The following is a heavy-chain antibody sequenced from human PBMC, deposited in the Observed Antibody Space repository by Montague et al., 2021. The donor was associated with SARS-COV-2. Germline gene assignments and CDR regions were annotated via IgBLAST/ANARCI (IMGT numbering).Heavy chain of an antibody. CDR3: ARVGGGTTRYFDT. Sequence: SETLSLTCAVSGGSISSSNWWSWVRQPPGKGLEWIGEIYHSGSTNYNPSLKSRVTISVDKSKNQFSLKLSSVTAADAAVYYCARVGGGTTRYFDTWGQGTLVTVSS. CDR2: IYHSGST. V-gene: IGHV4-4*02. J-gene: IGHJ4*02. D-gene: IGHD1-1*01. CDR1: GGSISSSNW.